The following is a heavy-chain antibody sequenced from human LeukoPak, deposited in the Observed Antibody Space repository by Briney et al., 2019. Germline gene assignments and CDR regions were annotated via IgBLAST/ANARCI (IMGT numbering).Heavy chain of an antibody. CDR1: GGSFSGYY. V-gene: IGHV4-34*01. J-gene: IGHJ4*02. CDR3: ARDANSMVRVFYY. Sequence: SETLSLTCAVYGGSFSGYYWSWIRQPPGKGLEWIGEINHSGSTNYNPPLKSRVTISVDTSKNQFSLKLSSVTAADTAVYYCARDANSMVRVFYYWGQGTLVTVSS. CDR2: INHSGST. D-gene: IGHD3-10*01.